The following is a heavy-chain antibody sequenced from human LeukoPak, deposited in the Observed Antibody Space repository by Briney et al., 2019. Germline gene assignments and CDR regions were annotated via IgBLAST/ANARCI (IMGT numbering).Heavy chain of an antibody. V-gene: IGHV4-59*01. CDR3: ARGGSSWYADY. CDR1: GGSISSYY. D-gene: IGHD6-13*01. Sequence: SETLSLTCSVSGGSISSYYWSWIRQPPEKGLEWIGYIHYSGSTSYNPSLKSRVTMSVDTSKNQFSLKVSSVTAADTAVYYCARGGSSWYADYWGQGTLVTVSS. J-gene: IGHJ4*02. CDR2: IHYSGST.